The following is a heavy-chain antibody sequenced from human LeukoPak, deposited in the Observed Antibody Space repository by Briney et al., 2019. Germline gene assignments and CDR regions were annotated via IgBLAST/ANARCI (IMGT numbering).Heavy chain of an antibody. CDR2: INPSGGST. CDR1: GYTFTSYY. D-gene: IGHD2-2*01. J-gene: IGHJ5*02. CDR3: ARGGFVVVPAAFWFDP. V-gene: IGHV1-46*01. Sequence: ASVKVSCKASGYTFTSYYMHWVRQAPGQGLEWMGIINPSGGSTSYAQKFQGRVTMTRDTSTSTVYMELSSLRSEDTAVYYCARGGFVVVPAAFWFDPWGQGTLVTVSS.